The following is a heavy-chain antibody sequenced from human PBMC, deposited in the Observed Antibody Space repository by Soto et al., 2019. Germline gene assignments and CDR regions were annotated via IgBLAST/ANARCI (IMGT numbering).Heavy chain of an antibody. CDR1: GGSISSYY. CDR2: IYYSGST. D-gene: IGHD3-22*01. V-gene: IGHV4-59*01. Sequence: SETLSLTCTVSGGSISSYYWSLIRQPPGKGLEWIGYIYYSGSTNYNPSLKSRVTISVDTSKNQFSLKLSSVTAADTAVYYCARGFGSFYYDSSGYYFDYWGQGTLVTVSS. CDR3: ARGFGSFYYDSSGYYFDY. J-gene: IGHJ4*02.